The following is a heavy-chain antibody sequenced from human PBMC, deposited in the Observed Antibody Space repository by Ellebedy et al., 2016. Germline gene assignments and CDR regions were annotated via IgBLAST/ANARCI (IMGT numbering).Heavy chain of an antibody. D-gene: IGHD3-3*01. J-gene: IGHJ6*02. Sequence: GESLKISCEASGFTVSKHYMSWVRQPPGKGLEWVSTIYSGGSTYHADSLKGRFVMSRDKSKNTLDLQMNSLSVEETAVYYCTRADRLSHGSGEPYYAMDVWGHGITVIVSS. CDR3: TRADRLSHGSGEPYYAMDV. V-gene: IGHV3-53*03. CDR2: IYSGGST. CDR1: GFTVSKHY.